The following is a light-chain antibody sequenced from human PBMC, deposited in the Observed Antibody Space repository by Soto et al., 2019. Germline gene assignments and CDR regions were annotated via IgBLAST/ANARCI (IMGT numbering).Light chain of an antibody. CDR3: SSSTTPTSLVV. CDR2: DVS. V-gene: IGLV2-14*01. CDR1: SSDIGDYNY. Sequence: QSALTQPASVSGSPGQSITISCTGTSSDIGDYNYVSWYQQYPGKVPKLVIYDVSHRPSGVSNRFSGSKSGNTASLTISGLQAEDEADYNCSSSTTPTSLVVFGGGTKLTVL. J-gene: IGLJ3*02.